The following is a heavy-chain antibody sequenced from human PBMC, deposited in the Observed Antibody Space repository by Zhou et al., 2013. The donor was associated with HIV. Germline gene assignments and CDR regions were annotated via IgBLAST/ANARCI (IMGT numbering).Heavy chain of an antibody. Sequence: QVQLVQSGAEVKKPGASVKVSCKASGYTFTSYYMHWVRQAPGQGLEWMGIINPSGGSTSYAQKFQGRVTMTRDTSTSTVYMELSSLRSEDTAVYYCARGTYSSSDTYHDAFDIWGQGTMVTVSS. CDR2: INPSGGST. V-gene: IGHV1-46*01. CDR3: ARGTYSSSDTYHDAFDI. D-gene: IGHD6-6*01. CDR1: GYTFTSYY. J-gene: IGHJ3*02.